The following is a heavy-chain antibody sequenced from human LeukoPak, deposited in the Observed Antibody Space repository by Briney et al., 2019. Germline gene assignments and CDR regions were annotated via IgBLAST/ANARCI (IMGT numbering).Heavy chain of an antibody. CDR2: INPNSGGT. D-gene: IGHD6-13*01. CDR3: ARVGAGTRAFDI. CDR1: GYTFTGYY. Sequence: ASVKVSCKASGYTFTGYYMHWVRQAPGQGLEWMGWINPNSGGTNYAQKFQGRVTMTRDTSISTAYMELGRLRSDDTAVYYCARVGAGTRAFDIWGQGTMVTVSS. J-gene: IGHJ3*02. V-gene: IGHV1-2*02.